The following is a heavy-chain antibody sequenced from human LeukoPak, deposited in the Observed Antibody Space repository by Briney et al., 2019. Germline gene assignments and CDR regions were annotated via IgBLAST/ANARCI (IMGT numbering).Heavy chain of an antibody. CDR3: ARAYYYGSGSYGLDY. V-gene: IGHV4-59*01. D-gene: IGHD3-10*01. CDR2: IYSSGST. Sequence: SETLSLTCTVSGGSIRSYYWSWIRQPPGKGLEWIGYIYSSGSTNYNPSLKSRVTISVDTSKNQFSLKLTSVTAADTAVYYCARAYYYGSGSYGLDYWGRGTLVTVSS. J-gene: IGHJ4*02. CDR1: GGSIRSYY.